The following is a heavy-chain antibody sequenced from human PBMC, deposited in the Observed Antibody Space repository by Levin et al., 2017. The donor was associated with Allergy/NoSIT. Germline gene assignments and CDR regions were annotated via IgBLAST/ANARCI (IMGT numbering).Heavy chain of an antibody. D-gene: IGHD6-13*01. Sequence: GESLKISCAASGFTFSSYAMSWVRQAPGKGLEWVSAISGSGGSTYYADSVKGRFTISRDNSKNTLYLQMNSLRAEDTAVYYCAKRKRGAAAGSDYWGQGTLVTVSS. J-gene: IGHJ4*02. CDR1: GFTFSSYA. CDR3: AKRKRGAAAGSDY. CDR2: ISGSGGST. V-gene: IGHV3-23*01.